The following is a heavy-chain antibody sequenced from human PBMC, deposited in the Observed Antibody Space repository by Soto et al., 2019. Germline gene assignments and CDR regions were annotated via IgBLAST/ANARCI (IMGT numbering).Heavy chain of an antibody. J-gene: IGHJ3*01. Sequence: EVQLVESGGGLVQPGGSLRLSCAVSGFTFSSSEIYWVRQAPGKGLEWISYIHPSGQPIFYADSVKGRFTISRDNANNSLFLQMNSLRAEDTAVYYCARRARRWGQGTMVTVSS. V-gene: IGHV3-48*03. D-gene: IGHD1-26*01. CDR2: IHPSGQPI. CDR1: GFTFSSSE. CDR3: ARRARR.